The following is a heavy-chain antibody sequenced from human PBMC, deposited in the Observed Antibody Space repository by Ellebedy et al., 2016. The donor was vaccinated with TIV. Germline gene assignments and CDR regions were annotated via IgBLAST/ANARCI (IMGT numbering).Heavy chain of an antibody. Sequence: GESLKISCAASGFTFSGFWMHWVRQAPGKGLVWVSRINGDGTSTAYADSVKGRFTISRDNAKNSLYLQMNSLRAEDTAVYYCARDQSIGSRLVYYFDYWGQGTLVTVSS. V-gene: IGHV3-74*01. J-gene: IGHJ4*02. CDR2: INGDGTST. CDR1: GFTFSGFW. D-gene: IGHD6-6*01. CDR3: ARDQSIGSRLVYYFDY.